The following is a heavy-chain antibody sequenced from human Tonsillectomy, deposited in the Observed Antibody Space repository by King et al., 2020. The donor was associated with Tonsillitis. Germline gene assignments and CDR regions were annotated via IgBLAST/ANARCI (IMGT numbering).Heavy chain of an antibody. CDR2: IYYSGST. CDR1: GGSISSSSYY. D-gene: IGHD3-22*01. CDR3: ARHGSMIVGDWAFDI. Sequence: LQLQESGPGLVKPSETLSLTCTVSGGSISSSSYYWGWIRQPPGKGLEWIGSIYYSGSTYYNPSLKSRVTISVDTSKNQFSLKLSSVTAADTAVYYCARHGSMIVGDWAFDIWGQGTMVTVSS. J-gene: IGHJ3*02. V-gene: IGHV4-39*01.